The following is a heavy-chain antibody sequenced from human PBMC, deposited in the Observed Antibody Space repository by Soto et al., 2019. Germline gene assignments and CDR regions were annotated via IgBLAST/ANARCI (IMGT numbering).Heavy chain of an antibody. CDR1: GFTFSSYS. J-gene: IGHJ3*02. CDR2: ISSSSSYI. V-gene: IGHV3-21*01. CDR3: ARGAQKYYDILTGYYTDPNDAFDI. D-gene: IGHD3-9*01. Sequence: EVQLVESGGGLVKPGGSLRLSCAASGFTFSSYSMNWVRQAPGKGLEWVSSISSSSSYIYYADSVKGRFTISRDNAKNSLYLQMNSLRAEDTAVYYCARGAQKYYDILTGYYTDPNDAFDIWGQGTMVTVSS.